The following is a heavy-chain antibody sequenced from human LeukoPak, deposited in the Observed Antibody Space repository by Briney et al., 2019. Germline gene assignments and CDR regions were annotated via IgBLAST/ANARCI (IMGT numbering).Heavy chain of an antibody. D-gene: IGHD3-9*01. CDR2: INPNSGGT. J-gene: IGHJ6*03. CDR3: AMNVLRYFDWLLDDYYMDV. Sequence: ASVKVSCKASGYTFTGYYMHWVRQAPGQGLGWMGRINPNSGGTNSAQKFQGRVTMTRDTSISTAYMELSRLRSDDTAVYYCAMNVLRYFDWLLDDYYMDVWGKGTTVTVSS. V-gene: IGHV1-2*06. CDR1: GYTFTGYY.